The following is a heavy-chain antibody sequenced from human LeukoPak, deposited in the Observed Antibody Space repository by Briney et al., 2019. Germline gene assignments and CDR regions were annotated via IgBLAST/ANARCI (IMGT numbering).Heavy chain of an antibody. D-gene: IGHD4-23*01. J-gene: IGHJ4*02. Sequence: KTWGSLRLSCAASGFTFSDYYMSWIRQAPGKGLEWVSYISSSGSTIYYADSVKGRFTISRDNAKNSLYLQMNSLRAEDTAVYYCARAPPYGGNSVVDYWGQGTLVTVSS. CDR3: ARAPPYGGNSVVDY. CDR1: GFTFSDYY. V-gene: IGHV3-11*04. CDR2: ISSSGSTI.